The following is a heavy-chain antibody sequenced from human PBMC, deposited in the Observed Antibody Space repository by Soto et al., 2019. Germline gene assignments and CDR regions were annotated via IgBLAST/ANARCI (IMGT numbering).Heavy chain of an antibody. Sequence: SSETLSLTCAVYGGSFSGYYWSWIRQPPGKGLEWIGEINHSGSTNYNPSLKSRVTISVDTSKNQFSLKLSSVTAADTAVYYCAREAYGMDVWGQGTTVTVSS. CDR2: INHSGST. CDR3: AREAYGMDV. V-gene: IGHV4-34*01. CDR1: GGSFSGYY. J-gene: IGHJ6*02.